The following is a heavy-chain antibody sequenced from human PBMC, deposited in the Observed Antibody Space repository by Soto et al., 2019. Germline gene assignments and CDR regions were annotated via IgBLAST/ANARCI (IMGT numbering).Heavy chain of an antibody. CDR3: ASPGVGNDFWNKKNRYYFDY. CDR2: IKQDGSEQ. J-gene: IGHJ4*02. Sequence: GSLRLSCAASGFTFSGHWMTWVRQSPGKGLEWVGNIKQDGSEQYYVDSVKGRFTISRDNANNALSLQMSSLRSEDTAVYYCASPGVGNDFWNKKNRYYFDYWGQGTLVTVSS. D-gene: IGHD3-3*01. V-gene: IGHV3-7*03. CDR1: GFTFSGHW.